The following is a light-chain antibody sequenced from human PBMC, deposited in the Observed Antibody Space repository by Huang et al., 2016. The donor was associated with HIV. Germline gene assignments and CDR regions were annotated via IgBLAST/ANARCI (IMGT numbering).Light chain of an antibody. J-gene: IGKJ2*01. V-gene: IGKV3-15*01. CDR1: QSVNSN. CDR2: GAS. Sequence: ETMMTQSPATLSVSPGERATLSCRASQSVNSNLAWYQQQPGQAPRRRIYGASTRATGIPARFRGSGSGTEFTLTISSLQSEDFAVYYCQQFNNWPPYTFGQGTKLEIK. CDR3: QQFNNWPPYT.